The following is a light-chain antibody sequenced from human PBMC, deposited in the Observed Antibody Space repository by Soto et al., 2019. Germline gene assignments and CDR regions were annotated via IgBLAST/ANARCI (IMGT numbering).Light chain of an antibody. Sequence: EIVMTQSPGTLSALPGQSATLPCRASQSVGTNLAWYQQKPGQAPRLLIYGASTRATGIPVRFSGSGSGTEFTLPISSLQSDDFAVYYCQQYNQWSPITFGQGTRLE. CDR3: QQYNQWSPIT. CDR2: GAS. J-gene: IGKJ5*01. V-gene: IGKV3-15*01. CDR1: QSVGTN.